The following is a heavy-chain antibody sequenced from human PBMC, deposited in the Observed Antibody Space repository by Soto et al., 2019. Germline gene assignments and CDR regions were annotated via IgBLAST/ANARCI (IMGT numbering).Heavy chain of an antibody. CDR1: GFSLSTSGVG. CDR2: IYWDDDK. CDR3: AHRPYGDYAPDI. V-gene: IGHV2-5*02. Sequence: QITLKESGPTLVKPTQTLTLTCTFSGFSLSTSGVGVGWIRQPPGKALEWLALIYWDDDKRYSPSLKSRLTTSTETSTNQVVLTMPNMDPVDTATYYCAHRPYGDYAPDIWGQGTMVTVSS. J-gene: IGHJ3*02. D-gene: IGHD4-17*01.